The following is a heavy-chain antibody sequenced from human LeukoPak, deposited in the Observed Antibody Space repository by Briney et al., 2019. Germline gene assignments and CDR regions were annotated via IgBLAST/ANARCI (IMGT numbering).Heavy chain of an antibody. D-gene: IGHD2-15*01. CDR1: GYTFTNYW. CDR2: IYPGDSDT. V-gene: IGHV5-51*01. J-gene: IGHJ5*02. Sequence: GESLKISCKGSGYTFTNYWIGWVRQMPGKGLEWMGIIYPGDSDTRYSPSFQGQVTISADKSISTAYLQWSSLKASDTAMYYCARSVVAATPAWFDPWGQGTLVTVSS. CDR3: ARSVVAATPAWFDP.